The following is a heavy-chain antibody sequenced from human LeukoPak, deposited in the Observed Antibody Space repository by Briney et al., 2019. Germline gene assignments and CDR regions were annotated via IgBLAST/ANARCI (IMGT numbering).Heavy chain of an antibody. J-gene: IGHJ4*02. Sequence: PSETLSLTCAVSGGSISSSNWWSWVRQPPGKGLEWIGEIYHSGSTNYNPSLKSRVTISVDKSKNQFSLKLRSVTAADTAVYYCARLGVRAVRGVIKSTYFDYWGQGTLVTVSS. CDR1: GGSISSSNW. CDR2: IYHSGST. CDR3: ARLGVRAVRGVIKSTYFDY. D-gene: IGHD3-10*01. V-gene: IGHV4-4*02.